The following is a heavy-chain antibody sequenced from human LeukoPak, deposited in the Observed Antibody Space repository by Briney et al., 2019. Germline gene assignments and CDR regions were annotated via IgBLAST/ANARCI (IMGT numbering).Heavy chain of an antibody. CDR1: GFTFNTFN. V-gene: IGHV3-21*01. J-gene: IGHJ4*02. D-gene: IGHD3-9*01. CDR2: ITSGGDYI. CDR3: ARGHYDVLAASYKWTPDY. Sequence: GGSLRLFCAASGFTFNTFNMNWVRHAPGKGLEWVSSITSGGDYIYYADSVKGRFTTSRDNAKNSLSLQLNSLRVEDTAVYYCARGHYDVLAASYKWTPDYWGQGTLVTVSS.